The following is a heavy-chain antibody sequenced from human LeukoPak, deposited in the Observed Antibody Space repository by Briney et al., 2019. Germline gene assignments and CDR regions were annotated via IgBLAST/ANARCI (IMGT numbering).Heavy chain of an antibody. CDR1: GYTFTGYY. J-gene: IGHJ5*02. CDR2: TNPNSGGT. CDR3: ARDRYPGRSWYSTNWFDP. Sequence: ASVKVSCKASGYTFTGYYMHWVRQAPGQGLEWMGWTNPNSGGTNYAQKFQGRVTMTRDTSISTAYMELSRLRSDDTAVYYCARDRYPGRSWYSTNWFDPWGQGTLVTVSS. V-gene: IGHV1-2*02. D-gene: IGHD6-13*01.